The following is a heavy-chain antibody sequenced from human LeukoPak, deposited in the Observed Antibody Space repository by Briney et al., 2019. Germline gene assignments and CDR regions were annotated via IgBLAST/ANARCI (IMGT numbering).Heavy chain of an antibody. CDR2: IKQDGSEK. V-gene: IGHV3-7*01. J-gene: IGHJ4*02. CDR3: ARGASDYGDYFDY. D-gene: IGHD4-17*01. Sequence: GGSLRLSCAASGFTFSSYSMNWVRQAPGKGLEWVANIKQDGSEKYYVDSVKGRFTISRDNAKNSLYLQMNSLRAEDTAVYYCARGASDYGDYFDYWGQGTLVTVSS. CDR1: GFTFSSYS.